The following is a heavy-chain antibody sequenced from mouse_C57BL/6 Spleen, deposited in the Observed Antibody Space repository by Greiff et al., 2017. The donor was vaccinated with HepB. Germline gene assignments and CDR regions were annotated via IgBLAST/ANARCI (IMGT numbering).Heavy chain of an antibody. Sequence: VQLQQPGAELVMPGASVKLSCKASGYTFTSYWMHWVKQRPGQGLEWIGEIDPSDSYTNYNQKFKGKSTLTVDKSSSTAYMQLSSLTSEDSAVYYCALYYGSFLDYWGQGTTLTVSS. V-gene: IGHV1-69*01. CDR1: GYTFTSYW. D-gene: IGHD2-2*01. J-gene: IGHJ2*01. CDR2: IDPSDSYT. CDR3: ALYYGSFLDY.